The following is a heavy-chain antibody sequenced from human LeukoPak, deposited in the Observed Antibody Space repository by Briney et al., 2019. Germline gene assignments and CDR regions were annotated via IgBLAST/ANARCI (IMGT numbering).Heavy chain of an antibody. J-gene: IGHJ4*02. CDR2: IKEDGSEK. D-gene: IGHD6-13*01. V-gene: IGHV3-7*03. CDR1: GFTFSSFW. Sequence: GGSLRLSCVASGFTFSSFWMSWVRQAPGKGLEWVAIIKEDGSEKYYVDSVKGRFTISRDNAKNSLYLQMNTLRAEDTAVYYCARGWYTPAPGTVSDYWGLGTLVTVSS. CDR3: ARGWYTPAPGTVSDY.